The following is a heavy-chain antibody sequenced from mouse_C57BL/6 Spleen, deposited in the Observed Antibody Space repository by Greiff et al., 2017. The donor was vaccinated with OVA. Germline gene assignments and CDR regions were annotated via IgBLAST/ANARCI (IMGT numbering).Heavy chain of an antibody. CDR3: ARWDYGSSYHYFDY. Sequence: QVQLQQSGAELVKPGASVKMSCKASGYTFTSYWLTWVKQRPGQGLEWIGDIYPGSGSTNYNEKFKSKATLTVDTSSSTAYMQLSSLTSEDSAVYYCARWDYGSSYHYFDYWGQGTTLTVSS. D-gene: IGHD1-1*01. CDR2: IYPGSGST. J-gene: IGHJ2*01. CDR1: GYTFTSYW. V-gene: IGHV1-55*01.